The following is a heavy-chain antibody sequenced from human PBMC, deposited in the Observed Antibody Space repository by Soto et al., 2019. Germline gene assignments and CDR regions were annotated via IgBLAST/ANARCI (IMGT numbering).Heavy chain of an antibody. Sequence: ASVKVSCKASGNTFTNFGISWVRQAPGQGLEWMGWISAYNGNTDYAQKLQGRVTMTTDTSTSTAYMELRSLRSDDTAVYYFSIDLYRSSTSFIRAYPLNTTSVPWGQ. V-gene: IGHV1-18*01. CDR3: SIDLYRSSTSFIRAYPLNTTSVP. CDR1: GNTFTNFG. J-gene: IGHJ5*02. D-gene: IGHD2-2*01. CDR2: ISAYNGNT.